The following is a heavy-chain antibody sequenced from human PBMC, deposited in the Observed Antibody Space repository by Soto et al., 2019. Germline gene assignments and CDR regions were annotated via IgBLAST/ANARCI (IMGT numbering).Heavy chain of an antibody. CDR3: ARSKAKAGPGEFDY. Sequence: QEQLVQSGAEVKKPGASVRVSCRASGYIFSDFYLHWVRQAPGQGLEWMGWINPSTGGTKYAAKFQDRVIISSDTSISTVFLEMSGVTSHDTAVFFCARSKAKAGPGEFDYWGQGTLVTVSS. V-gene: IGHV1-2*02. CDR2: INPSTGGT. CDR1: GYIFSDFY. J-gene: IGHJ4*02. D-gene: IGHD6-19*01.